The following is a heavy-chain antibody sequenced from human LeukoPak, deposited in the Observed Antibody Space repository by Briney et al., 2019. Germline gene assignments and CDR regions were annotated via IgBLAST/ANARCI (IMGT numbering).Heavy chain of an antibody. CDR1: GFTFSSYA. CDR3: VRDRRYSGYGDY. V-gene: IGHV3-48*02. Sequence: PGGSLRLSCEASGFTFSSYAMAWVRQAPGKGLEWLSYITSSSNINYADSVKGRFTISRDNAKNSLYLQMNSLRDEDTAVYYCVRDRRYSGYGDYWGQGTLVTVSS. J-gene: IGHJ4*02. D-gene: IGHD5-12*01. CDR2: ITSSSNI.